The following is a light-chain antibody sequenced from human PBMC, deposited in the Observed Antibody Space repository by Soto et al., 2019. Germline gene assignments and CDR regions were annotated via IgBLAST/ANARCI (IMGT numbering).Light chain of an antibody. CDR2: GAS. V-gene: IGKV3-15*01. CDR1: RSVSSD. Sequence: DILMTQSPATLSVSPGERVTLSCRASRSVSSDLAWSQQKPGQAPRLLIYGASIRATGILARFSGSGSGTDFTLTINSLQSEDSALYYCHQYVNWQWTFGQGTKVEVK. J-gene: IGKJ1*01. CDR3: HQYVNWQWT.